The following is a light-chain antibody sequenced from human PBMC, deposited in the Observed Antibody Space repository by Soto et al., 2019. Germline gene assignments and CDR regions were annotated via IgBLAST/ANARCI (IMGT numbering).Light chain of an antibody. CDR2: RNN. J-gene: IGLJ2*01. CDR1: SSNIGNHY. CDR3: AVWDDNLTGV. Sequence: QSVLTQPPSASGTPGQTVTISCSGSSSNIGNHYVNWYQQLPGTAPKLLIYRNNQRPSGVPDRFSASTSGTSASLAISGLRSEDEADYYCAVWDDNLTGVFGKGTKVTVL. V-gene: IGLV1-47*01.